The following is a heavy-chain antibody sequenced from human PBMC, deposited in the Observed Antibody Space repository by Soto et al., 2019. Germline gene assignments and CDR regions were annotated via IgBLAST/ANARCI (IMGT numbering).Heavy chain of an antibody. CDR1: GGSISSGDYY. J-gene: IGHJ4*02. CDR2: IYYSGST. CDR3: ARVADCSGGRCYFSVDY. D-gene: IGHD2-15*01. V-gene: IGHV4-30-4*01. Sequence: QVQLQESGPGLVKPSQTLSLTCTVSGGSISSGDYYWSWIRQPPGKGLEWIGYIYYSGSTYYNPSLRSRVTTPVDTSKNQCSLKLSSVTAADTAVYYCARVADCSGGRCYFSVDYWGQGTLVTVSS.